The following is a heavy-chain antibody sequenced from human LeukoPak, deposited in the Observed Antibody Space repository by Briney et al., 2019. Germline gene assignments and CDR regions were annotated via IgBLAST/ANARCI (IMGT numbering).Heavy chain of an antibody. CDR1: GYTFTSYG. V-gene: IGHV1-18*01. CDR3: ARDGRYGSGSYYYYYGMDV. D-gene: IGHD3-10*01. Sequence: ASVEVPCKASGYTFTSYGISWVRQAPGQGLEWMGWISAYNGNTNYAQKLQGRVTMTTDTSTSTAYMELRSLRSDDTAVYYCARDGRYGSGSYYYYYGMDVWGQGTTVTVSS. CDR2: ISAYNGNT. J-gene: IGHJ6*02.